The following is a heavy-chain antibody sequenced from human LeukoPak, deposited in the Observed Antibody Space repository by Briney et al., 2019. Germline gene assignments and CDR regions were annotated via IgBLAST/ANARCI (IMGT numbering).Heavy chain of an antibody. CDR2: ISWNSGSI. V-gene: IGHV3-9*01. D-gene: IGHD1-1*01. J-gene: IGHJ3*02. CDR3: ARTRYPNTFDI. Sequence: GRSLRLSCAASGFTFDDYAMHWVRQAPGKGLEWVSGISWNSGSIGYADSVKGRFTISRDNAKNSLYLQMNSLRAEDTAVYYCARTRYPNTFDIWGQGTMVTVSS. CDR1: GFTFDDYA.